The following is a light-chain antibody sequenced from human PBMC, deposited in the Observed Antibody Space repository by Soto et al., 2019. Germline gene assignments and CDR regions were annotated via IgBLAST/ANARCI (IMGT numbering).Light chain of an antibody. CDR1: QSISSH. CDR3: QPSYSTPIS. Sequence: DIRMTQSPSSLSASVGDTVTITCRASQSISSHLNWYQQKPGKAPNLLMYTASNLQSGVPSRFSGSGSGTDFTLTISSLQPEDFATYYCQPSYSTPISFGQGTRLEIK. CDR2: TAS. J-gene: IGKJ5*01. V-gene: IGKV1-39*01.